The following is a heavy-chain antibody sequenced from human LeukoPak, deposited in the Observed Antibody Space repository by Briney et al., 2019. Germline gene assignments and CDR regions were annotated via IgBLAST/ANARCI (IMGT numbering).Heavy chain of an antibody. CDR2: TYYRSKWYN. Sequence: KQSQTLSLTCAISGDSVPSSSATWNWIRQSPSRGLEWLGRTYYRSKWYNDYAVSVKSRITINPDTSKNQFSLQLNSVTPEDTAVYYCAREATMIVVVTLFDYWGQGTLVTVSS. D-gene: IGHD3-22*01. V-gene: IGHV6-1*01. J-gene: IGHJ4*02. CDR1: GDSVPSSSAT. CDR3: AREATMIVVVTLFDY.